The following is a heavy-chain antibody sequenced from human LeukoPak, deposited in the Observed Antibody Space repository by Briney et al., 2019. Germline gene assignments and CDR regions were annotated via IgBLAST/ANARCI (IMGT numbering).Heavy chain of an antibody. CDR1: GFTFSSYS. J-gene: IGHJ4*02. CDR2: ISSSSSTI. CDR3: ARGSDSSGYYLTDY. D-gene: IGHD3-22*01. Sequence: PGGSLRLSCAASGFTFSSYSMNWVRQAPGKGLEWVSYISSSSSTIYYADSVKGRFTISRDNAKNSLYLQMNSLRAEDTAVYYCARGSDSSGYYLTDYWGQGTLVTVSS. V-gene: IGHV3-48*04.